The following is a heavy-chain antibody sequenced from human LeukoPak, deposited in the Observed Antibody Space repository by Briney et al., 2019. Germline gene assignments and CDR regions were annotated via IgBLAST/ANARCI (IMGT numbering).Heavy chain of an antibody. D-gene: IGHD6-13*01. CDR3: ARAFISSSWGLFDY. CDR1: GGSISSGGYS. V-gene: IGHV4-30-2*01. J-gene: IGHJ4*02. Sequence: PSQTLSLTCAVSGGSISSGGYSWSWIRQPPGKGLEWIGYIYHSGSTYYNPSLKSRVTISVDRSKNQFSLKLSSVTAADTAVYYCARAFISSSWGLFDYWGQGTLVTVSS. CDR2: IYHSGST.